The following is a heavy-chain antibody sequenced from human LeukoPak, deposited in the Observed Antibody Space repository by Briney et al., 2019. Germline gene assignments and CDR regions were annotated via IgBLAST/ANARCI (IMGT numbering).Heavy chain of an antibody. CDR3: ARSILVAGFDY. Sequence: GGSLRLSCAASGFTFSSYNMNWVRQAPGKELEWVSYISSSGSTIHYEDSVKGRFTISRDNAKNSLYLQMNSLRVEDTAVYYCARSILVAGFDYWGQGTLVTVSS. J-gene: IGHJ4*02. D-gene: IGHD6-19*01. CDR1: GFTFSSYN. V-gene: IGHV3-48*01. CDR2: ISSSGSTI.